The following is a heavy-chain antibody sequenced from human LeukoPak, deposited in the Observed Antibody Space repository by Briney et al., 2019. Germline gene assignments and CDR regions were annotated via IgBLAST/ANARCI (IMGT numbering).Heavy chain of an antibody. CDR3: ARDRVVPAAMTYYYYGMDV. CDR2: IYYSGST. D-gene: IGHD2-2*01. CDR1: GGSISSCY. Sequence: SETLSLTCTVSGGSISSCYWSWIRQPPGKGLEWIGYIYYSGSTNYNPSLKSRVTISVDTSKNQFSLKLSSVTAADTAVYYCARDRVVPAAMTYYYYGMDVWGKGTTVTVSS. J-gene: IGHJ6*04. V-gene: IGHV4-59*01.